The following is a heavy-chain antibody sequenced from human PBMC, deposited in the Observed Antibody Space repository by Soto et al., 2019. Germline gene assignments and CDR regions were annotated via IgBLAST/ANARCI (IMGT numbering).Heavy chain of an antibody. CDR2: ISYDGSNK. Sequence: PGGSLRLSCAASGFTFSSYAMHWVRQAPGKGLEWVAVISYDGSNKYYADSVKGRFTISRDNSKNTLYLQMNSLRAEDTAVYYCARRSVGSSRNRAYYYGSGSPSYYFDYWGQGTLVTVSS. CDR3: ARRSVGSSRNRAYYYGSGSPSYYFDY. J-gene: IGHJ4*02. D-gene: IGHD3-10*01. V-gene: IGHV3-30-3*01. CDR1: GFTFSSYA.